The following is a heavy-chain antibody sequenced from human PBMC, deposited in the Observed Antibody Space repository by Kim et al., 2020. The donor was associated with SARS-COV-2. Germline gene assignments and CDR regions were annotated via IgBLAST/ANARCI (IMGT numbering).Heavy chain of an antibody. CDR3: ARDWNYGWFDP. J-gene: IGHJ5*02. V-gene: IGHV3-7*01. D-gene: IGHD1-7*01. CDR2: INQDGSEK. CDR1: GFTFSTYW. Sequence: GGSLRLSCAASGFTFSTYWMTWVRQAPGKGLEWVANINQDGSEKYYVDSVKGRFTISRDNAKNSLYLQMNSLRAEDTAVYYCARDWNYGWFDPWGQGTLAT.